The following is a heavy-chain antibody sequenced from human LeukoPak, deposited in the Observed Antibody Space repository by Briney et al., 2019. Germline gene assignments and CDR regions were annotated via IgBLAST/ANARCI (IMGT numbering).Heavy chain of an antibody. CDR2: FSGSGGST. CDR3: AKGQTGEYYYYMDV. V-gene: IGHV3-23*01. J-gene: IGHJ6*03. Sequence: PGGSLRLSCAASGFTFSSYAMSWVRQAPGKGLEWVSAFSGSGGSTYYADSVKGRFTISRDNSKNTLYLQMNSLRAEDTAVYYCAKGQTGEYYYYMDVWGKGTTVTVSS. CDR1: GFTFSSYA.